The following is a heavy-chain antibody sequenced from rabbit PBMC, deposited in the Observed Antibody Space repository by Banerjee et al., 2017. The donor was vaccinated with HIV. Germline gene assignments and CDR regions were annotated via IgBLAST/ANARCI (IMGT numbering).Heavy chain of an antibody. D-gene: IGHD1-1*01. Sequence: QEQLEESGGGLVKPEGSLTLTCKASGFSFSRGYDMCWVRQAPGKGLEWIGCGYTGNGKTYYASWAKGRFTISKSSSTTVTLQMTSLTAADTATYFCARDNGSGWNFGWWGPGTLVTVS. CDR2: GYTGNGKT. CDR3: ARDNGSGWNFGW. CDR1: GFSFSRGYD. V-gene: IGHV1S45*01. J-gene: IGHJ4*01.